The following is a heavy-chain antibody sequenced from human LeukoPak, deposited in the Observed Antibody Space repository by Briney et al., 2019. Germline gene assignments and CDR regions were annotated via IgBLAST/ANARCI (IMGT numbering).Heavy chain of an antibody. D-gene: IGHD5-12*01. CDR3: ARLDSGYDFKGNFDY. CDR1: GGSISSYC. V-gene: IGHV4-59*08. Sequence: SETLSLTCTVSGGSISSYCWNWIRQPPGKGLDWIGYIYYSGTTNYNPSLKSRVTISVDTSKNQFSLKLSSVTAADTAVYYCARLDSGYDFKGNFDYWGQGTLVTVSS. CDR2: IYYSGTT. J-gene: IGHJ4*02.